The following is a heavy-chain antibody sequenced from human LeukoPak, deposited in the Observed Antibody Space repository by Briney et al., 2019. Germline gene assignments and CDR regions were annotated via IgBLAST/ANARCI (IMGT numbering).Heavy chain of an antibody. D-gene: IGHD1-26*01. Sequence: GRTQRLSCAGSGFTFSSYDVHWVRQAPGKGLEGVAVVSIDGRIKIYADSVKGRFTISRDNSKNTLYLQMNSLRVEDTAVYYCARDAVTGALDYFDYWGRGTL. CDR3: ARDAVTGALDYFDY. CDR1: GFTFSSYD. CDR2: VSIDGRIK. V-gene: IGHV3-30*04. J-gene: IGHJ4*02.